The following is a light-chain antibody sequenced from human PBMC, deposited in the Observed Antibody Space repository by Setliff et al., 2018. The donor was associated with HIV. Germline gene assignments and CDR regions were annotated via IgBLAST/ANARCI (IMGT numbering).Light chain of an antibody. CDR1: KLGERY. J-gene: IGLJ1*01. Sequence: YELTQPPSVSVSPGQTASITCSGDKLGERYASWYQQKPGQSPVVVIYQDNRRPSGIPERFSGSNSGNTATLTISGTQAMDEADYYCQAWDSSTAAYVFGTGTKV. CDR3: QAWDSSTAAYV. V-gene: IGLV3-1*01. CDR2: QDN.